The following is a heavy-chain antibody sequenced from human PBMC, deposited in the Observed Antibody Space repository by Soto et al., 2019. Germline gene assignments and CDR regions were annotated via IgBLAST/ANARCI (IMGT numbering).Heavy chain of an antibody. V-gene: IGHV3-48*02. CDR1: GFTFSSYS. J-gene: IGHJ6*02. CDR3: ARPEYSSSSYGMDV. Sequence: EVQLVESGGGLVQPGGSLRLSCAASGFTFSSYSMNWVRHAPGKGLEWVSYISSSSSTIDYPDAVKGRFTISRDNAKNSLYLPMNRMRYEDTAVYYCARPEYSSSSYGMDVWGQGTTVTVSS. CDR2: ISSSSSTI. D-gene: IGHD6-6*01.